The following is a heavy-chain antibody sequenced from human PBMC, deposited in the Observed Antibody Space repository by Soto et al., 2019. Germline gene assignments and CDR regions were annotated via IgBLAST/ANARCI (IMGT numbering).Heavy chain of an antibody. CDR1: GGSISSSNW. CDR2: IYHSGST. J-gene: IGHJ4*02. Sequence: SETLSLTCAVSGGSISSSNWWSWVRQPPGKGLEWIGEIYHSGSTNYNPSLKSRVTISVDKSKNQFSLKLSSVTAADTAVYYCARADSGSYHRPFYFDYWGQGTLVTFSS. V-gene: IGHV4-4*02. D-gene: IGHD1-26*01. CDR3: ARADSGSYHRPFYFDY.